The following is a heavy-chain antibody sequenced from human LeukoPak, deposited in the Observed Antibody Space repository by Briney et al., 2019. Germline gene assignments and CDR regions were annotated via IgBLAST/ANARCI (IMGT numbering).Heavy chain of an antibody. D-gene: IGHD6-13*01. CDR1: GYIFSDYY. CDR3: ARGAEAETSPLDF. J-gene: IGHJ4*02. Sequence: ASVKVSCKASGYIFSDYYMHWVRQAPGQGLEWLGWINPKSGAADYAQHFRGRVTMTRDTSINTDYMEMKRVTSDDTAVYYCARGAEAETSPLDFWGQGTLVTVS. CDR2: INPKSGAA. V-gene: IGHV1-2*02.